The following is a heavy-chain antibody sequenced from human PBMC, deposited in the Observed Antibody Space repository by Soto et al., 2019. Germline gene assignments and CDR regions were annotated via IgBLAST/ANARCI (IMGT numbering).Heavy chain of an antibody. CDR3: AKDEYYYSRSGYYIFDS. Sequence: GGSLRLSCEVSGFTFSAYGMHWVRQAPGKGLEWVAAISHDGTNKNYGDSVKGRFTISRDNSKKTLYLQMNSLRPEDMALYYCAKDEYYYSRSGYYIFDSWGQGTLVTVSS. CDR1: GFTFSAYG. CDR2: ISHDGTNK. D-gene: IGHD3-22*01. V-gene: IGHV3-30*18. J-gene: IGHJ4*02.